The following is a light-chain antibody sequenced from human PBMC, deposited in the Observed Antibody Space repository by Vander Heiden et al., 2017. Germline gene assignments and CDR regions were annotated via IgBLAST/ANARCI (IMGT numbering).Light chain of an antibody. Sequence: DIKMTQSPSSLSASVGDRVTITCRASQSISSYLNWYQQKPGKAPKLLIYAASSVQSGVPSRFSGRGSGTDFTLTISSRQPEDFATYYCKQRYSTPPYNFGKGTKLEIK. CDR3: KQRYSTPPYN. V-gene: IGKV1-39*01. J-gene: IGKJ2*01. CDR2: AAS. CDR1: QSISSY.